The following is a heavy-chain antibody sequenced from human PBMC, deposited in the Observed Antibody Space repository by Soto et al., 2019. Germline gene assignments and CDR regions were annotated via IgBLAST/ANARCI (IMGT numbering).Heavy chain of an antibody. J-gene: IGHJ4*02. CDR2: ISGSGGST. D-gene: IGHD6-6*01. V-gene: IGHV3-23*01. CDR1: GFTFSSYA. Sequence: EVQLLESGGGLVQPGGSLRLSCAASGFTFSSYAMSWVRQAPGKGLEWVSAISGSGGSTYYADSVKGRFTIPRDNSKNTLYLQMNSLRAEDTAVYYCATRYSSSSQLVDYWGQGTLVTVSS. CDR3: ATRYSSSSQLVDY.